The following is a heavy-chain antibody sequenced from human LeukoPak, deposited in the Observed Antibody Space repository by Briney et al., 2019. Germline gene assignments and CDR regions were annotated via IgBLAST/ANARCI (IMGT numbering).Heavy chain of an antibody. D-gene: IGHD6-13*01. V-gene: IGHV3-30-3*01. Sequence: GGSLRLSCAASGFTFSSYAMHWVRQAPGKGLEWVAVISYDGSNKYYADSVKGRFTISRDNAKNSLYLQMNSLRAEDTALYYCAKDGLPYIAAVGRHNWFDPWGQGTLVTVSS. CDR1: GFTFSSYA. CDR3: AKDGLPYIAAVGRHNWFDP. CDR2: ISYDGSNK. J-gene: IGHJ5*02.